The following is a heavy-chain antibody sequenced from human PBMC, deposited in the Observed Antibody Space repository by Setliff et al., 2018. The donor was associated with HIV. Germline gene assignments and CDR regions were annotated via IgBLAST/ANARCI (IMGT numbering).Heavy chain of an antibody. J-gene: IGHJ4*02. CDR1: GYTFTGYG. CDR2: ISAYNGNT. D-gene: IGHD1-7*01. V-gene: IGHV1-18*01. CDR3: ARVWEWNYDLGY. Sequence: ASVKVSCKASGYTFTGYGISWVRQAPGQGLEWMGWISAYNGNTNYAQKLQGRVTMTRDTSTSTAYMELRSLRSDDTAVYYCARVWEWNYDLGYWGQGTLGTAPQ.